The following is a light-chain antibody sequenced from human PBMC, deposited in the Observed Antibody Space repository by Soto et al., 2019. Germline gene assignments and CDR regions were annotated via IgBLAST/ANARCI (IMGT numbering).Light chain of an antibody. J-gene: IGKJ4*01. CDR3: QQSYDTPLT. Sequence: AIQVTQSPSSLSASVGDRVTITCRASQDIRSDLGWYQQKPGKAPKLLIFATSTLQSGVPSRFSGTGSGTDFTLTISSLQPEDFATYYCQQSYDTPLTFGGGTKVDIK. CDR2: ATS. CDR1: QDIRSD. V-gene: IGKV1-6*01.